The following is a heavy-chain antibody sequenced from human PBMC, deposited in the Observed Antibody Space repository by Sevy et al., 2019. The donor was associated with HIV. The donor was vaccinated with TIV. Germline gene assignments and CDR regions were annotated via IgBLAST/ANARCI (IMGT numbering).Heavy chain of an antibody. Sequence: ASVKVSCKASGYTFTSYGISWVRLAPGQGLEWMGWISTYNTVRNSAQKFHDRVTMTIDTSTSTAYMELRGLRSDDTAVYYCARSTQVAGRSNWFDPWGQGTLVTVSS. CDR2: ISTYNTVR. CDR1: GYTFTSYG. CDR3: ARSTQVAGRSNWFDP. D-gene: IGHD6-19*01. J-gene: IGHJ5*02. V-gene: IGHV1-18*01.